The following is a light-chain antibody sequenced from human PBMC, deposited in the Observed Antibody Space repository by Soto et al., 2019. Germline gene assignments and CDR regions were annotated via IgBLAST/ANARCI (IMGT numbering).Light chain of an antibody. CDR3: QQDDNPLLT. CDR1: QESSNY. Sequence: DIQMTQSPSSLAASVGDRVTITCQASQESSNYLNWYQQKPGKAPKLLIYHASNSETGVTSRFNGRRYGKDFTFTISSLPPEYIATYYCQQDDNPLLTFGGGTKVEIK. CDR2: HAS. V-gene: IGKV1-33*01. J-gene: IGKJ4*01.